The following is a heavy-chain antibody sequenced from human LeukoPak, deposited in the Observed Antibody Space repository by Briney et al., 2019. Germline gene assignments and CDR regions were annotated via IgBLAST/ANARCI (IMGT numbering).Heavy chain of an antibody. Sequence: ASVKVSCKTSGYNFSSYDINWVRQATGQGLEWIGWINPNSGNKGYAQKFQGRVAMTRDTSITTAYMELSSLTSEDTAVYYCARPSSTGYYRPRYYYYMDVWGKGTTVTVSS. V-gene: IGHV1-8*01. J-gene: IGHJ6*03. CDR1: GYNFSSYD. D-gene: IGHD3-9*01. CDR3: ARPSSTGYYRPRYYYYMDV. CDR2: INPNSGNK.